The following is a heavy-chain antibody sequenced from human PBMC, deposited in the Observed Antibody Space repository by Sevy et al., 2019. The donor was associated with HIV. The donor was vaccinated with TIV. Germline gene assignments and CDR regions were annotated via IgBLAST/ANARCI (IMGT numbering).Heavy chain of an antibody. CDR1: GFMFSNYW. V-gene: IGHV3-7*03. D-gene: IGHD2-2*01. CDR2: IKRDGSEK. Sequence: GGSLRLSCVASGFMFSNYWMSWVRQAPGKGLEWVAKIKRDGSEKYYVASVKGRFTISRDNAKNLLFLQMNSLRVEDTAGYYCARDSSSTSCLWGMDVWGPGTTVTVSS. J-gene: IGHJ6*02. CDR3: ARDSSSTSCLWGMDV.